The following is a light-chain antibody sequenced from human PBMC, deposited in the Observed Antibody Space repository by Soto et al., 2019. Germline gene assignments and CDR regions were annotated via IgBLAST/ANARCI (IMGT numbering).Light chain of an antibody. Sequence: DIQMTQSPSSLSASVGDRVTVTCRASQSISSFLNWYQQKPGEALKLLIYAASSLQKGVPSRFSGSGSGTDFTLTISSLQPEDFATYYCQQSFNTPRTFGQGTRVEIK. CDR2: AAS. CDR3: QQSFNTPRT. CDR1: QSISSF. J-gene: IGKJ1*01. V-gene: IGKV1-39*01.